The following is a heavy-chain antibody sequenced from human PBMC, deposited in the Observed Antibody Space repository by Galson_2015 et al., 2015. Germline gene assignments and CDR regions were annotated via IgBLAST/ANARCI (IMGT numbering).Heavy chain of an antibody. CDR3: ASGKYFQF. CDR2: ISSSSSTI. Sequence: SLRLSCATSGFTFSSHGMNWVRQAPGKGLEWVSYISSSSSTIYYADSVKGRFTISRDNAKDSLFLQMDSLRDEDTAVYYCASGKYFQFWGQGTLVTVSS. J-gene: IGHJ1*01. V-gene: IGHV3-48*02. D-gene: IGHD1-14*01. CDR1: GFTFSSHG.